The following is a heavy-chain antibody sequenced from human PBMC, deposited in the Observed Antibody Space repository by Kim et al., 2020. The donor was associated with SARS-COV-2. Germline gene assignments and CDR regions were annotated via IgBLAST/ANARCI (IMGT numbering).Heavy chain of an antibody. CDR1: GGSISSSNW. V-gene: IGHV4-4*01. Sequence: SETLSLTCAVSGGSISSSNWWSWVRQPPGKGLEWIGEIYHSGSTSYNPSLKSRVTISVDKSKNQFSLKLKSVTAADTAVYCCARGTYCSGGNCYSLDYWGQGTLVTVSA. J-gene: IGHJ4*02. D-gene: IGHD2-15*01. CDR2: IYHSGST. CDR3: ARGTYCSGGNCYSLDY.